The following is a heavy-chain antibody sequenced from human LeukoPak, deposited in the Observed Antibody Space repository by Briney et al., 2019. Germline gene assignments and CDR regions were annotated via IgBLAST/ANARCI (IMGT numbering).Heavy chain of an antibody. V-gene: IGHV4-34*01. Sequence: SETLSLTCAVYGGSFSGYYWSWIRQPPGKGLEWIGEINHSGSTNYNPSLKSRVTISVDTSKNQSSLKLSSVTAADTAVYYCARGGLYDFWSGYSVYNWFDPWGQGTLVTVSS. CDR2: INHSGST. CDR3: ARGGLYDFWSGYSVYNWFDP. CDR1: GGSFSGYY. D-gene: IGHD3-3*01. J-gene: IGHJ5*02.